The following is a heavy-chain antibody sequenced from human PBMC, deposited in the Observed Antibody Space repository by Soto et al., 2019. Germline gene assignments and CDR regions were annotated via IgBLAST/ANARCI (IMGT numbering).Heavy chain of an antibody. D-gene: IGHD6-19*01. CDR2: IIPIFGTA. Sequence: GASVKVSCKASGGTFSSYAISWVRQAPGQGLEWMGGIIPIFGTANYAQKFQGRVTITADESTSTAYMELSSLRSEDTAVYYCARAIPCIAVAGPPGYYGMDVWGRGTTVTVSS. CDR3: ARAIPCIAVAGPPGYYGMDV. CDR1: GGTFSSYA. V-gene: IGHV1-69*13. J-gene: IGHJ6*02.